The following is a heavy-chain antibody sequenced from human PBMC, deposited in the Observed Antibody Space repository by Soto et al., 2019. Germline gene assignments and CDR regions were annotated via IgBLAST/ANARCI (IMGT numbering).Heavy chain of an antibody. CDR2: ISFDGSNK. Sequence: QVQLVESGGGVVLPGRSLRLSCAASGFTFSSYGMHWVRQAPGKGLEWVAIISFDGSNKYYADSVKGRFTISRDNSKHTLHLQMDSLRADDTAVYYCAKVTDYSSDWYRFYYYGMDVWGQGTTVTVSS. CDR1: GFTFSSYG. V-gene: IGHV3-30*18. CDR3: AKVTDYSSDWYRFYYYGMDV. J-gene: IGHJ6*02. D-gene: IGHD6-19*01.